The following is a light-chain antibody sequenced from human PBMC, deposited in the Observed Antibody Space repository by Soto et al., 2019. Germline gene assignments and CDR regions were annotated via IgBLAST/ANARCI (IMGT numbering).Light chain of an antibody. Sequence: QSPLTQPASVSGSPGQSLTISCTGTSGDVGTYNYVSWYQQHTDKAPKLIIYEVSNRPSGVSNRCSGSKSGNTASLTISGLQAEDEADYYCSSYTSITDYVFGTGTKVTVL. J-gene: IGLJ1*01. CDR2: EVS. V-gene: IGLV2-14*01. CDR1: SGDVGTYNY. CDR3: SSYTSITDYV.